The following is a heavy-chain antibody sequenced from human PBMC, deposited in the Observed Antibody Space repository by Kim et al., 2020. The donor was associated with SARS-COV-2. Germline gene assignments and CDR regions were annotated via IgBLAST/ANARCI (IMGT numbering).Heavy chain of an antibody. CDR1: GYNFITYG. CDR3: AIDRKVDYYFDY. V-gene: IGHV1-3*01. CDR2: ISVGNGNT. Sequence: ASVKVSCKASGYNFITYGIHWVRQAPGQMLEWMGWISVGNGNTKYSERFQGRVTITRDTSASMAYMDLSSLTSEDTAVYYCAIDRKVDYYFDYWGQGTLV. J-gene: IGHJ4*02.